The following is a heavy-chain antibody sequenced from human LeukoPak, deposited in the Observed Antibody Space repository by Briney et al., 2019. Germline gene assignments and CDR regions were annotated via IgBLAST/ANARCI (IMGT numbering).Heavy chain of an antibody. CDR2: ISAYNGNT. D-gene: IGHD6-13*01. V-gene: IGHV1-18*01. J-gene: IGHJ5*02. Sequence: ASVKVSCKASGYTFTSYGISWVRQAPGQGLEWMGWISAYNGNTNYAQKLQGRVTITTDESTSTAYMELSSLRSEDTAVYYCARGPDIAAAGTARYNWFDPWGQGTLVTVSS. CDR1: GYTFTSYG. CDR3: ARGPDIAAAGTARYNWFDP.